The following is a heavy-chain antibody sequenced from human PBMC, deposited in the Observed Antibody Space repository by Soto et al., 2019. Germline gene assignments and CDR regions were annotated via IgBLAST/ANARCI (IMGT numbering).Heavy chain of an antibody. J-gene: IGHJ6*02. Sequence: GASVKVSCKASGYTFTGYYMHWVRQAPGQGLEWMGWINPNSGGTNYAQKFQGWVTMTRDTSISTAYMELSRLRSDDTAVYYCARTLGYCISTSCYAAVSGMVVWG. CDR3: ARTLGYCISTSCYAAVSGMVV. CDR2: INPNSGGT. V-gene: IGHV1-2*04. CDR1: GYTFTGYY. D-gene: IGHD2-2*01.